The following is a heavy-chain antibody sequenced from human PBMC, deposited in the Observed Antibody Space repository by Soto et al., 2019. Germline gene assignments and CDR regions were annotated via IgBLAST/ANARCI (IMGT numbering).Heavy chain of an antibody. CDR1: GLSFSNYA. J-gene: IGHJ5*02. D-gene: IGHD2-2*01. V-gene: IGHV3-30*18. Sequence: GGSLRLSCAPSGLSFSNYAMHWVRKAPGKGLEWVALTSYDGRNKYYADSVKGRFTISRDNSKNTLHLQMDSLRAEDTALYYCVKDEGCSSSTCNNNWLDPWGQGTLVTVSS. CDR3: VKDEGCSSSTCNNNWLDP. CDR2: TSYDGRNK.